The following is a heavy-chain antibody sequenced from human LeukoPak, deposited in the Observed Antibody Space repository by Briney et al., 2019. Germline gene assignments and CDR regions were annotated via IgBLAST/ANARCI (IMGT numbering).Heavy chain of an antibody. CDR1: GYTFTAYF. CDR3: ARGGTEASSGDY. V-gene: IGHV1-2*02. D-gene: IGHD3-10*01. J-gene: IGHJ4*02. Sequence: GASVKVSCKASGYTFTAYFMHWVRQAPGQGLEWMGWINPNSGGTNYAQKFQGRVTMTRDTSITTAYMDLSRLTYDDTAVYYCARGGTEASSGDYWGQGTLVTVSS. CDR2: INPNSGGT.